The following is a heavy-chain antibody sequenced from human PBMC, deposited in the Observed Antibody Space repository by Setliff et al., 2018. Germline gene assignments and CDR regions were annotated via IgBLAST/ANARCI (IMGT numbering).Heavy chain of an antibody. CDR3: IRDWGGVGATNGFDI. V-gene: IGHV3-74*01. D-gene: IGHD1-26*01. Sequence: GGSLRLSCEASGFTFSNYWMHWVRQGPRKPLVWVSRINGDGSSTTYADSVKGRFTISRDNAKNTVYLQMNSLRVEDTAVYYCIRDWGGVGATNGFDIWGQGTMVTVSS. CDR1: GFTFSNYW. CDR2: INGDGSST. J-gene: IGHJ3*02.